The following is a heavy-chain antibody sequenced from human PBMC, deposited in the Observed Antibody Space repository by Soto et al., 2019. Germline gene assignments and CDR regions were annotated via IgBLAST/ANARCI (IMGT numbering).Heavy chain of an antibody. CDR2: IYYSGST. Sequence: QVQLQESGPGLMKPSETLSLTCTVSGGSISSYYWSWIRQPPGKGLEWIGYIYYSGSTNYNPSLKSRVTISVDTSKNQFSLKLSSVTAADTAVYYWERRWGDYFDYWGQGTLVTVSS. V-gene: IGHV4-59*08. D-gene: IGHD3-16*01. J-gene: IGHJ4*02. CDR1: GGSISSYY. CDR3: ERRWGDYFDY.